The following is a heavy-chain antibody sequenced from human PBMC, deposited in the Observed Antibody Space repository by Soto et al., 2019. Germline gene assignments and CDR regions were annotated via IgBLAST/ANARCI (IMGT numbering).Heavy chain of an antibody. V-gene: IGHV3-23*01. CDR3: AKSLPQYCSGGSCYSINYFDY. CDR1: GFTFSSYA. Sequence: GGSLRLSCAASGFTFSSYAMSWVRQAPGKGLEWVSAISGSGGSTYYADSVKGRFTISRDNSKNTLYLQMNSLRAEDTAVYYCAKSLPQYCSGGSCYSINYFDYWGQGTLVTVSS. CDR2: ISGSGGST. J-gene: IGHJ4*02. D-gene: IGHD2-15*01.